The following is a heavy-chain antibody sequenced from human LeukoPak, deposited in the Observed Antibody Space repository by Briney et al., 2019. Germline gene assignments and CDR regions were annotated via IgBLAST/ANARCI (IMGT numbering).Heavy chain of an antibody. CDR2: ISGGSDGT. Sequence: PGGSLRLSCAASGFSFSGYEMNWVRQAPGMGLEWVSGISGGSDGTYYADSVKGRFTISRDNSKNTLYLQMNSLRAEDTAIYYCAKGSSGYIYGDYWGQGTLVTVSS. J-gene: IGHJ4*02. D-gene: IGHD5-18*01. CDR3: AKGSSGYIYGDY. V-gene: IGHV3-23*01. CDR1: GFSFSGYE.